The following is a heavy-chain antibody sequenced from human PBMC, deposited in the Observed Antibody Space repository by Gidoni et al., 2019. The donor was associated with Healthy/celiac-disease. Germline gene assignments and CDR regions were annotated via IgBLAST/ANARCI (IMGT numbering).Heavy chain of an antibody. V-gene: IGHV3-53*02. CDR2: IYSGGSK. D-gene: IGHD6-13*01. Sequence: VQLVETGGGLIQPGGSLILPCAASGFTVRSNYMSWVRQAPGKGLEWVAGIYSGGSKYDADSVKGRLTIARDNSKNTLYLQMNSLRAEDTAVYYCARNLDLGGRQLSPYWYFDLWGRGTLVTVSS. CDR1: GFTVRSNY. J-gene: IGHJ2*01. CDR3: ARNLDLGGRQLSPYWYFDL.